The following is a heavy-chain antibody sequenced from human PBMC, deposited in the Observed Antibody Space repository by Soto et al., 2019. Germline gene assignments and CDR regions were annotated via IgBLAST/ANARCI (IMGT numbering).Heavy chain of an antibody. CDR2: VKTDGSST. V-gene: IGHV3-74*01. CDR1: GFIFSNYW. CDR3: TREKFDP. Sequence: HPGGSLRLSFAASGFIFSNYWMHWVRQAPGKGLVWVARVKTDGSSTSYADSVKGRFTISRDNAKNTVYLEMNSLRAEDTAVYYCTREKFDPWGQGTLVTVSS. J-gene: IGHJ5*02.